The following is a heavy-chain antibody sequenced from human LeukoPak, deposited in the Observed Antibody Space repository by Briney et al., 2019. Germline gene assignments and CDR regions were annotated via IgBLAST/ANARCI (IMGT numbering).Heavy chain of an antibody. CDR2: ISGSGGST. Sequence: AGGSLRLSCAASGFTFSSYEMNWVRQAPGKGLEWVSAISGSGGSTYYADSVKGRFTISRDNSKNTLYLQMNSLRAEDTAVYYCAKDRPPRRGYWGQGTLVTVSS. CDR1: GFTFSSYE. J-gene: IGHJ4*02. V-gene: IGHV3-23*01. CDR3: AKDRPPRRGY.